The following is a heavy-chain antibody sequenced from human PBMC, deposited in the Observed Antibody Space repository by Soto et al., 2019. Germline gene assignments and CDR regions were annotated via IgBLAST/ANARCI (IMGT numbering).Heavy chain of an antibody. V-gene: IGHV3-7*01. Sequence: GGSLRLSFEASGFTFSSYWMSWVRQAPGKGLEWVANINQAGTEKYYLDSVKGRFTISRDNAKNSLYLQMSSLRAEDTAMYYCVRDVYSNRCFDCWGQGTLVTVSS. CDR2: INQAGTEK. J-gene: IGHJ4*02. CDR1: GFTFSSYW. D-gene: IGHD4-4*01. CDR3: VRDVYSNRCFDC.